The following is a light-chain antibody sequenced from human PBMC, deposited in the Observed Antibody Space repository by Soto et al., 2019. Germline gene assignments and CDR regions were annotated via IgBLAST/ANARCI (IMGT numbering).Light chain of an antibody. Sequence: EIVMTQSPATLSVSPGERATLSCRASQSVSSNLAWYQQKPGQAPRLLIYGASTRATGIPARFSGSGSGTEFXXXXXXLQSEDFAVYYCQQYNNWPLTFGQGTKVDI. CDR1: QSVSSN. J-gene: IGKJ1*01. V-gene: IGKV3-15*01. CDR2: GAS. CDR3: QQYNNWPLT.